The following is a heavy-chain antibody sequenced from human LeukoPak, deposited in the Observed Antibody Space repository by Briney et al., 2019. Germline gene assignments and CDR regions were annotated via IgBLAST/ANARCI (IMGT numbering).Heavy chain of an antibody. Sequence: ASVKVSCKASGYTFTSYDINWVRQATGQGLEWMGWMNPNSGNTGYAQKFQGRVTMTRSTSISTAYMEPSSLRSEDTAVYYCARAVWDCSSTSCYSLMIGWFDPWGQGTLVTVSS. V-gene: IGHV1-8*02. D-gene: IGHD2-2*01. CDR2: MNPNSGNT. J-gene: IGHJ5*02. CDR3: ARAVWDCSSTSCYSLMIGWFDP. CDR1: GYTFTSYD.